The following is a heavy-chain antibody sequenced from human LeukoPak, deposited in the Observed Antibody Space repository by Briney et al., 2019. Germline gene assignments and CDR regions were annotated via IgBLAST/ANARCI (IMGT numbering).Heavy chain of an antibody. CDR3: ARSPTGYSSSWYYFDY. J-gene: IGHJ4*02. CDR2: IYSGGST. CDR1: GFTVSSNY. Sequence: PGGSLRLSCAASGFTVSSNYMSWVRQAPGKGLEWVSVIYSGGSTYYADSVKGRFTISRDNSKNTLHLQMNSLRAEDTAVYYCARSPTGYSSSWYYFDYWGQGTLVTVSS. D-gene: IGHD6-13*01. V-gene: IGHV3-53*01.